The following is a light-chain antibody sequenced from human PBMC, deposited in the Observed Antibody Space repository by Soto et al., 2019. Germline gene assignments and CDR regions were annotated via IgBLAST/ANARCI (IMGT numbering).Light chain of an antibody. V-gene: IGKV3-20*01. J-gene: IGKJ1*01. Sequence: EIVLTQSPGTLSLSPGERATISCRASQSVSSSYLAWYQQKPGQAPRLLIYGASIRATGIPDRFSGRGSGTDFTLTISRLEPEDFAVYYCQQYGSSPQFGQGTKGEIQ. CDR3: QQYGSSPQ. CDR2: GAS. CDR1: QSVSSSY.